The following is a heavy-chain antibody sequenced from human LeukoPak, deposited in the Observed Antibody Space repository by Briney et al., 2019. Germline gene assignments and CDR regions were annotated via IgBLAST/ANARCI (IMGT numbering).Heavy chain of an antibody. D-gene: IGHD4-17*01. J-gene: IGHJ4*02. Sequence: SVKVSCKASGGTFSSYAISWVRQAPGQGLEWMGGIIPIFGTANYAQKFQGRVTITADESTCTAYMELSSLRSEDTAVYYCARGTDGDYGGGHFDYWGQGTLVTVSS. CDR3: ARGTDGDYGGGHFDY. CDR2: IIPIFGTA. V-gene: IGHV1-69*13. CDR1: GGTFSSYA.